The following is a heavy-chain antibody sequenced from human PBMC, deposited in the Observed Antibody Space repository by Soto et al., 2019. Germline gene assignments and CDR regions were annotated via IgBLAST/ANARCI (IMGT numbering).Heavy chain of an antibody. Sequence: EVQLVESGGGLVKPGGSLRLSCAASGFTFSNAWMNWVRQAPGKGLEWVGRIKSETDGGTTDYAAPGKGRFTISRENSKNTRYLQRNSLKTEDTAVYYCTTLDGDYPASAWYYYYVMDVWGQGTTVTVSS. J-gene: IGHJ6*02. V-gene: IGHV3-15*07. CDR3: TTLDGDYPASAWYYYYVMDV. CDR1: GFTFSNAW. CDR2: IKSETDGGTT. D-gene: IGHD4-17*01.